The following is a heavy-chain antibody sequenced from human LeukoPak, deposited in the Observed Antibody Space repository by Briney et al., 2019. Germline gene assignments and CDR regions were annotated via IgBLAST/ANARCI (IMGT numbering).Heavy chain of an antibody. CDR3: ARRERALDY. CDR1: GDSTSSSTYY. J-gene: IGHJ4*02. V-gene: IGHV4-39*01. D-gene: IGHD1-26*01. Sequence: SETLSLTCTVSGDSTSSSTYYWDWIRQAPGKGLEWIGNIYDSGTTHYNPSLKSRVTISLDTSKNQFSLKLISVTAADTAVYYCARRERALDYWGQGTLVTVSS. CDR2: IYDSGTT.